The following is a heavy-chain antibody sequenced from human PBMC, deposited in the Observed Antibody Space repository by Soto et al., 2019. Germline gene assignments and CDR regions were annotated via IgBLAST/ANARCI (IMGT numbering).Heavy chain of an antibody. CDR3: ARGQGCSSTSCYPYPYDY. V-gene: IGHV4-31*03. Sequence: QVQLQESGPGLVKPSQTLSLTCTVSGGSISSGGYYWSWIRQHPGKGLEWIGYIYYSGSTYYNPSLQSRVTISVDTSKNQFSLKLSSVTAADTAVYYCARGQGCSSTSCYPYPYDYWGQGTLVTVSS. D-gene: IGHD2-2*01. CDR2: IYYSGST. J-gene: IGHJ4*02. CDR1: GGSISSGGYY.